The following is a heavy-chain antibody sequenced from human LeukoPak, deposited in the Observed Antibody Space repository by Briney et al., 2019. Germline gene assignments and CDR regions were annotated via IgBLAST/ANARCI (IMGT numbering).Heavy chain of an antibody. D-gene: IGHD6-13*01. CDR2: IYHSGST. CDR3: AGGDSSSINWFDP. V-gene: IGHV4-38-2*02. CDR1: GYSISSGYY. Sequence: PSETLSLTCTVSGYSISSGYYWGWIRQPPGRGLEWIGSIYHSGSTYYNPSLKSRVTISVDTSKNQFSLKLSSVTAADTAVYYCAGGDSSSINWFDPWGQGTLVTVSS. J-gene: IGHJ5*02.